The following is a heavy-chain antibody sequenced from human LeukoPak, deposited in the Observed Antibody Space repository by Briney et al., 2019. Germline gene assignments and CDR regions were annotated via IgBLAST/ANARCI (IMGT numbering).Heavy chain of an antibody. J-gene: IGHJ5*02. Sequence: ASVKVSCKTSGGTFNNSAISGVRQAPGQGLEGLGGIMPLFGTAGYAQKFQGRVTITKDESTRTVYMELTSLTSDDTAVYYCARDVHGDYGNGRFDPWGQGTLVSVSS. CDR2: IMPLFGTA. CDR3: ARDVHGDYGNGRFDP. D-gene: IGHD4-17*01. CDR1: GGTFNNSA. V-gene: IGHV1-69*05.